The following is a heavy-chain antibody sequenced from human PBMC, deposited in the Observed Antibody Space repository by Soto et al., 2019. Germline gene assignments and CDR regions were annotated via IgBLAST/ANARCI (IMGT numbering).Heavy chain of an antibody. J-gene: IGHJ4*02. CDR1: GGSISSYY. Sequence: SETLSLTCTVSGGSISSYYWSWTRQPPGKGLEWIGYIYYSGSTNYNPSLKSRVTISVDTSKNQFSLKLSSVTAADTAVYYCARHGGDYFAYWGQGTLVTVSS. CDR3: ARHGGDYFAY. V-gene: IGHV4-59*08. D-gene: IGHD3-16*01. CDR2: IYYSGST.